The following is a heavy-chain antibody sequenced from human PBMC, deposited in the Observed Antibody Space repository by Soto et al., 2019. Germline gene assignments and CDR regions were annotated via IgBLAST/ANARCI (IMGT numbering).Heavy chain of an antibody. V-gene: IGHV4-39*01. CDR3: ARRWELLNWFDP. CDR1: GGSISSSSYY. J-gene: IGHJ5*02. D-gene: IGHD1-26*01. CDR2: IYYSGST. Sequence: SETLSLTCTVSGGSISSSSYYWGWIRQPPGKGLEWIGSIYYSGSTYYNPSLKSRVTISVDTSKNQFSLKLSSVTAADTAVYYCARRWELLNWFDPWGQGTLVTVS.